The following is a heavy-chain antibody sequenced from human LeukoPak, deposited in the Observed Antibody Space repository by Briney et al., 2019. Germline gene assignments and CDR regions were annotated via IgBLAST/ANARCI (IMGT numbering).Heavy chain of an antibody. Sequence: ASVKVSCKASGGTFSSTTINWVRQAPGQGLEWMGGITPIFRTPNYAQKFQGRVTITAVESMSTAYMELSSLRSEDTAVYYCARGLGTVTTTLNYYYGIDVWGQGTTVTVSS. D-gene: IGHD4-11*01. CDR2: ITPIFRTP. CDR1: GGTFSSTT. J-gene: IGHJ6*02. V-gene: IGHV1-69*13. CDR3: ARGLGTVTTTLNYYYGIDV.